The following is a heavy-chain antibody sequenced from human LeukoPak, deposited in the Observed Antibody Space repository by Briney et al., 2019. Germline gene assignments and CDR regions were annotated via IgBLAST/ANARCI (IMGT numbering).Heavy chain of an antibody. Sequence: ASVKVSCKASGYTFTSYGISWVRQAPGQGLEWMGWISAYNGNTNYAQKFQGRVTMTRNTSISTAYMELSSLRSEDTAVYYCARGETQDVWGQGTTVTVSS. D-gene: IGHD1-26*01. CDR1: GYTFTSYG. J-gene: IGHJ6*02. CDR3: ARGETQDV. CDR2: ISAYNGNT. V-gene: IGHV1-18*01.